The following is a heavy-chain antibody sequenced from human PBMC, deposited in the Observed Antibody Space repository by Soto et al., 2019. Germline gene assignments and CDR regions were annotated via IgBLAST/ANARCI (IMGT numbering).Heavy chain of an antibody. CDR1: GFTFSSYA. V-gene: IGHV3-23*01. J-gene: IGHJ4*02. CDR2: VSANGRNT. Sequence: LRLSFAASGFTFSSYAMNWVRQAPGKGLEWVSSVSANGRNTYYADSVKGRSTVSRDKSKNALFLQLDSLRVEDTAIYYCAKDLSSLGWLALGAPFDSWGPGTLVTVS. D-gene: IGHD3-22*01. CDR3: AKDLSSLGWLALGAPFDS.